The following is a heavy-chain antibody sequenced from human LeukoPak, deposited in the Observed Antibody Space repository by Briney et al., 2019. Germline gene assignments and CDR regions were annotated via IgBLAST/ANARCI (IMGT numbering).Heavy chain of an antibody. V-gene: IGHV3-7*01. CDR1: GFTFGSYW. CDR2: IKQDGSEK. D-gene: IGHD6-13*01. Sequence: PGGSLRLSCAASGFTFGSYWMSWVRQAPGKGLEWVANIKQDGSEKYYVDSVKGRFTISRDNAKNSLYLQMNSLRAEDTAVYYCARRQQLVRREPNHDAFDIWGQGTMVTVSS. CDR3: ARRQQLVRREPNHDAFDI. J-gene: IGHJ3*02.